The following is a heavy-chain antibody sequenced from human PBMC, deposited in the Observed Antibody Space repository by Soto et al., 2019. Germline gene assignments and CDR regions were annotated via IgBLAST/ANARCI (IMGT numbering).Heavy chain of an antibody. CDR1: GGSISGYY. CDR3: ARDLWGYCGTDCYPLDV. CDR2: MYNTGST. V-gene: IGHV4-59*01. Sequence: QVQLQESGPGLVKPSETLSLTCTVSGGSISGYYWSWIRQPPGKGLEWIGYMYNTGSTVYNPSFKSRVTISXHXSXSXVSLRLNSVTAADTAVYYCARDLWGYCGTDCYPLDVWGQGTTVTVSS. D-gene: IGHD2-21*02. J-gene: IGHJ6*02.